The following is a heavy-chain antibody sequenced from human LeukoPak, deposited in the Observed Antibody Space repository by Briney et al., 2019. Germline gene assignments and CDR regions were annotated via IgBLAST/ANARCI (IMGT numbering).Heavy chain of an antibody. CDR1: GGTFSSYA. D-gene: IGHD2-2*01. Sequence: SVKVSCKASGGTFSSYAISWVRQAPEQGLEWMGGIIPIFGTANYAQKFQGRVANTTDESTSTAYMELSSLRSEDTAVCYCAREARSTSRWFDPWGQGTLVTVSS. V-gene: IGHV1-69*05. CDR2: IIPIFGTA. J-gene: IGHJ5*02. CDR3: AREARSTSRWFDP.